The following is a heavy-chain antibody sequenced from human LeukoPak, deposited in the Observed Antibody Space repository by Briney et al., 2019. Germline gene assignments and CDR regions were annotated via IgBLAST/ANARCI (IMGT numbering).Heavy chain of an antibody. D-gene: IGHD6-19*01. Sequence: PGGSLRLSCAASGFIFSTYWMSWVRQAPGKGLECVANIKQDGSETHYVDSVKGRFTISRDNGRNSMYLQMNSLRAEDTAVYYCAREQWLVENYFDYWGQGTPVTVSS. CDR2: IKQDGSET. CDR3: AREQWLVENYFDY. CDR1: GFIFSTYW. J-gene: IGHJ4*02. V-gene: IGHV3-7*01.